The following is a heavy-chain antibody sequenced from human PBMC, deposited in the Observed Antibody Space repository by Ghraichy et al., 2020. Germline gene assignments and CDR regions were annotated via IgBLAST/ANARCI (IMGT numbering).Heavy chain of an antibody. CDR1: GGSISSYY. CDR2: IYYSGST. D-gene: IGHD4-11*01. CDR3: ARHPTTLLIYYGMDV. J-gene: IGHJ6*02. Sequence: SETLSLTCTVSGGSISSYYWSWIRQPPGKGLEWIGYIYYSGSTNYNPSLKSRVTISVDTSKNQFSLKLSSVTAADTAVYYCARHPTTLLIYYGMDVWGQGTTVTVSS. V-gene: IGHV4-59*08.